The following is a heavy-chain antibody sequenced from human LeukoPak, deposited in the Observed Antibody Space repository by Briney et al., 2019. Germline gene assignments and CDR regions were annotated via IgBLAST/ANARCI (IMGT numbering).Heavy chain of an antibody. CDR3: ARSVWGSYHFDY. D-gene: IGHD3-16*01. J-gene: IGHJ4*02. CDR2: IHSGGST. CDR1: GTRVSDNY. Sequence: GGSLRLSCEASGTRVSDNYMYWVRQAPGKGLEWVSLIHSGGSTYYVDSVKGRFTIPRDNSKNTLYLEMSSLRVDDAAIYYCARSVWGSYHFDYWGQGTRVTVSS. V-gene: IGHV3-53*01.